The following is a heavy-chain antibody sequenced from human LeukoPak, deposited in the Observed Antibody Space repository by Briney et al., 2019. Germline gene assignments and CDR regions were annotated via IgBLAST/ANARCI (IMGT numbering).Heavy chain of an antibody. J-gene: IGHJ4*02. Sequence: PSETLSLTCAVYGGSFSGYYWSWIRQPPGKGLEWIGEINHSGSTNYNPSLKSRVTISVDTSKNQFSLKLSSVTAADTAVYYCARAAGAWVDYWGQGTLATVSS. CDR1: GGSFSGYY. CDR3: ARAAGAWVDY. CDR2: INHSGST. V-gene: IGHV4-34*01. D-gene: IGHD7-27*01.